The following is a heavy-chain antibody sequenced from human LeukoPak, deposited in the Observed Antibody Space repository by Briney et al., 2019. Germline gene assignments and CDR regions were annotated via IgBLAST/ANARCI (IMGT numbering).Heavy chain of an antibody. CDR2: ISYDGSNK. CDR3: AKDRLYCSSTSCYYYYYGMDV. V-gene: IGHV3-30*18. J-gene: IGHJ6*02. Sequence: GGSLRLSCAASGFTFSSYGMHWVRQAPGKGLEWVAVISYDGSNKYYADSVKGRFTISRDNSKNTLYLQMNILRAEDTAVYYCAKDRLYCSSTSCYYYYYGMDVWGQGTRVSVSS. CDR1: GFTFSSYG. D-gene: IGHD2-2*01.